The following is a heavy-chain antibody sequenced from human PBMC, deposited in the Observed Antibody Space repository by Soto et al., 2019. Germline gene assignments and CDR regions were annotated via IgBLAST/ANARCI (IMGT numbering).Heavy chain of an antibody. D-gene: IGHD3-10*01. CDR3: ARSLWFGELH. CDR2: IYWDNDK. V-gene: IGHV2-5*02. Sequence: QITLKESGPTLVKPTQTLTLTCSFSGFSLSTTGVGVGWIRQSPGKALEWLAIIYWDNDKRYSPSLKSRVTITQDNSKHQVVLTVTNMDPVDTGTYYCARSLWFGELHWGQGALVTVSS. J-gene: IGHJ4*02. CDR1: GFSLSTTGVG.